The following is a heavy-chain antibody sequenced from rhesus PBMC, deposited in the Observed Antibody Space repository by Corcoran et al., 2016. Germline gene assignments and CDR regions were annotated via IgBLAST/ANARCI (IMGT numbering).Heavy chain of an antibody. CDR3: ARGHYNFWTGYYFDY. CDR1: GGSISSGYD. D-gene: IGHD3-3*01. J-gene: IGHJ4*01. Sequence: QVQLQESGPGVVKPSETLSLTCAVSGGSISSGYDWSWIRHPPGKGLEWIGYIYGSSGSNNYNPSLENRVNTSKDASKNQFSLKLSSVTAADTAVYYCARGHYNFWTGYYFDYWGQGVLVTVSS. CDR2: IYGSSGSN. V-gene: IGHV4-76*01.